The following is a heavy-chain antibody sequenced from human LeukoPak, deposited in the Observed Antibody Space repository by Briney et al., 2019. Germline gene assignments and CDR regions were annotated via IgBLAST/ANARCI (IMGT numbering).Heavy chain of an antibody. CDR1: GFTFSSYS. J-gene: IGHJ4*02. CDR3: ARGLGEYGDY. V-gene: IGHV3-48*04. Sequence: GGSLRLSCAASGFTFSSYSMNWVRQAPGKGLEWVSYISGSSSTIYYADSVKGRFTISRDNAKNSLYLQMNSLRAEDTAVYYCARGLGEYGDYWGQGTLVTVSS. CDR2: ISGSSSTI. D-gene: IGHD3-16*01.